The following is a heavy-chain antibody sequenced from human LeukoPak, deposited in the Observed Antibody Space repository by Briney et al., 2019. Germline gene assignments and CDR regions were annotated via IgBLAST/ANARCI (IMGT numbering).Heavy chain of an antibody. D-gene: IGHD6-19*01. CDR3: ALLAVASDFDY. CDR2: IGSSGRTR. Sequence: GGSLRLSCAVSGFPFSFYEINWVRQAPGKGLDWVSNIGSSGRTRYYADSVEGRFSISRDNAKNSLFLQMNSLRVEDTGVYYCALLAVASDFDYWGQGALVTVSS. V-gene: IGHV3-48*03. CDR1: GFPFSFYE. J-gene: IGHJ4*02.